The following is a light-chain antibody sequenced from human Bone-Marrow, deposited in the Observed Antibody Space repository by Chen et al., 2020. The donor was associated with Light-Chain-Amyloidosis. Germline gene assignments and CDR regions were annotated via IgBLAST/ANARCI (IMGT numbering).Light chain of an antibody. J-gene: IGLJ1*01. Sequence: QSALTQPASVSGYPGQSITISCTGTSSDVGAYNYVSWYQHHPGKAPKLMIFDVRNRPSGVSDRFSGSKSGNTASLTISGLQAEDEADYYCSSYTSSSARVFGTGTKVTVL. CDR2: DVR. CDR3: SSYTSSSARV. V-gene: IGLV2-14*03. CDR1: SSDVGAYNY.